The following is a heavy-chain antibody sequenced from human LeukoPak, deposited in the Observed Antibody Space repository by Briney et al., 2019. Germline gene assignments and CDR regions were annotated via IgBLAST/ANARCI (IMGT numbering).Heavy chain of an antibody. V-gene: IGHV4-61*02. CDR2: IYTSGST. Sequence: PSETLSLTCTVSGGSISSGSYYWSWIRQPAGKGLEWIGRIYTSGSTNYNPSLKSRVTMSVDTSKNQISLKLSSVTAADTAVYYCARPRGDGHPQFAFDIWGQGTKVTVSS. J-gene: IGHJ3*02. CDR1: GGSISSGSYY. D-gene: IGHD5-24*01. CDR3: ARPRGDGHPQFAFDI.